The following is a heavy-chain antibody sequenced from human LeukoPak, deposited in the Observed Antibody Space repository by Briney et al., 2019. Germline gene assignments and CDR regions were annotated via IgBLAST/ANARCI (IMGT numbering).Heavy chain of an antibody. Sequence: SETLSLTCTVSGGSMSRYYWSWIRQPPGKGLEWIGYIYYSGSTNYNPSLKSRVTISVDTSKNQFSLKLSSVTAADTAVYYCARRGGIAAAGYYFDYWGQGTLVTVSS. D-gene: IGHD6-13*01. CDR1: GGSMSRYY. CDR3: ARRGGIAAAGYYFDY. CDR2: IYYSGST. V-gene: IGHV4-59*08. J-gene: IGHJ4*02.